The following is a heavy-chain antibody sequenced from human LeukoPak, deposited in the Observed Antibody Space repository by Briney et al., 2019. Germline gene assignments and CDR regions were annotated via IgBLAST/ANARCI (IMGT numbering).Heavy chain of an antibody. Sequence: GGSLRLSCAASGLTVSSNYMSWVRQAPGKGLEWVSVIYVDGSTYYADSVKGRFSISRDNSKNTLSLQMNSLRAEDTAVYYCARDYMDVWGKGTTVTVSS. V-gene: IGHV3-53*01. CDR2: IYVDGST. CDR1: GLTVSSNY. CDR3: ARDYMDV. J-gene: IGHJ6*03.